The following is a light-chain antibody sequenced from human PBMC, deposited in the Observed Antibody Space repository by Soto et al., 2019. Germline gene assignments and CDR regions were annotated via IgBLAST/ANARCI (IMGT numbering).Light chain of an antibody. CDR1: SSDDGGYNY. V-gene: IGLV2-14*01. J-gene: IGLJ1*01. Sequence: QSVLTQPASVSRSPGQSITISCTGTSSDDGGYNYVSWYQQHPGKAPKLMIYEVSNRPSGVSNRFSGSKSGNTAPLTISGLQAEDEADYYCSSYTSSSTPYVFGTGTKVTVL. CDR3: SSYTSSSTPYV. CDR2: EVS.